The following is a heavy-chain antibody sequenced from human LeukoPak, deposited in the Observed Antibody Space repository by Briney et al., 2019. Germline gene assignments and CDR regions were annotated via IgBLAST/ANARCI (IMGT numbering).Heavy chain of an antibody. D-gene: IGHD1-1*01. CDR2: MYYSGYSTGTT. J-gene: IGHJ4*02. CDR3: ARHLITAAAGTLGNYFDY. Sequence: PSETLSLTCTVSDGSISSSSFYWGWIRQPPGKGLEWIGSMYYSGYSTGTTYYNPSLERRVTISVDTSKNQFSLKQSSVTAADTAVFYCARHLITAAAGTLGNYFDYWGQGTLVTVSS. CDR1: DGSISSSSFY. V-gene: IGHV4-39*01.